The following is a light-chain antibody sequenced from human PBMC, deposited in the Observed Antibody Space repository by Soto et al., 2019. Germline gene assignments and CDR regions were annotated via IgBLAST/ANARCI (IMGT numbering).Light chain of an antibody. CDR3: QQYRRSRAWT. CDR2: GAS. CDR1: QSVSSSY. Sequence: EIVLTQSPGTLSLSPGERATLSCRASQSVSSSYLAWYQQKPGQAPRLLIYGASSRATGIPDWFSGSGSGTDFILTISRLEPEDFAVYYCQQYRRSRAWTFGHGTKVEIK. J-gene: IGKJ1*01. V-gene: IGKV3-20*01.